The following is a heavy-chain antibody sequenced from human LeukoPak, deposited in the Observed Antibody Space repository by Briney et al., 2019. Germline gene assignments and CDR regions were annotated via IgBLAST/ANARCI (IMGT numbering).Heavy chain of an antibody. CDR2: INPSGGST. CDR1: GYTFTXYY. CDR3: ARLGRDGYNYVDY. V-gene: IGHV1-46*01. Sequence: GAXXKVSCKXSGYTFTXYYMHWVRQAPGQGLEWMGIINPSGGSTSYAQKFQGRVTMTRDTSTSTVYMELSSLRSEDTAVYYCARLGRDGYNYVDYWGQGTLVTVSS. J-gene: IGHJ4*02. D-gene: IGHD5-24*01.